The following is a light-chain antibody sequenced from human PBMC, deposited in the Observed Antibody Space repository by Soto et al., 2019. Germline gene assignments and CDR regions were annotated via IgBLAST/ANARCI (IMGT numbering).Light chain of an antibody. CDR1: SSDVGGYNY. Sequence: QSALTQPPSASGSPGQSVTISCTGTSSDVGGYNYVSWYQQHPGKAPKLIIYEVSKRPSGVPDRFSGSKSGNTASLTVSGLQAEDEADYYCSSSAGTNILLFGGGTKVTVL. J-gene: IGLJ2*01. V-gene: IGLV2-8*01. CDR3: SSSAGTNILL. CDR2: EVS.